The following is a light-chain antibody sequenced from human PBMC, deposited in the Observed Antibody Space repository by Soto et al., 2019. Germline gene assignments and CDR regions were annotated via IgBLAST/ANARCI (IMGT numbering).Light chain of an antibody. CDR1: QSISSY. Sequence: DIQMTQSPSSLSASVGDRVTITCRASQSISSYLNWYQQKPGKAPKLLIYAASSLQSGVPSRFRGSGSGKDFTLTISSLQPEDVATYYCQQRYSTPRTFGQGTKVEIK. CDR2: AAS. J-gene: IGKJ1*01. CDR3: QQRYSTPRT. V-gene: IGKV1-39*01.